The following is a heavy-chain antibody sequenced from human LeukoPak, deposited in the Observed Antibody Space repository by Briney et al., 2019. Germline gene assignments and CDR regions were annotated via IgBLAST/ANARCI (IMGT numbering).Heavy chain of an antibody. CDR2: ISAYNGNT. J-gene: IGHJ3*02. V-gene: IGHV1-18*01. Sequence: ASVKVSCKASGYSFVLYGVSWVRQAPGQGLEWMGWISAYNGNTNYAQKLQGRVTMTTDTSTSTAYMELRSLRSDDTAVYYCAREGWWDDTNSNAFDIWGQGTMVTVSS. D-gene: IGHD2/OR15-2a*01. CDR1: GYSFVLYG. CDR3: AREGWWDDTNSNAFDI.